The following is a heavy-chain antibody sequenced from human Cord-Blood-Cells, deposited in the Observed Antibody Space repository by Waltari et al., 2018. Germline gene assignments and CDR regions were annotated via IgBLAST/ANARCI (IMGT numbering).Heavy chain of an antibody. V-gene: IGHV6-1*01. J-gene: IGHJ2*01. Sequence: QVQLQQSGPGLVKPSQTLSLTCAISGDSVSSNSAAWNWIRQSPSRGLEWLGKTYERSKRYNDYEVSVKSRITINPDTSKNQFSLQLNSVTPEDTAVYYCASSKTGGRIDNWYFDLWGRGTLVTVSS. CDR2: TYERSKRYN. CDR1: GDSVSSNSAA. D-gene: IGHD1-1*01. CDR3: ASSKTGGRIDNWYFDL.